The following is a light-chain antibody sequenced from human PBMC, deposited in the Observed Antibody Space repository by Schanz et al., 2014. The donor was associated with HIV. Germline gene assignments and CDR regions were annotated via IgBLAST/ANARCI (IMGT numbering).Light chain of an antibody. Sequence: QSVLTQPPSASGSPGQSVTISCTGTGTDVGGYNYPPWYQHHPGEAPQLIIYEVTKRPSGVPDRFSGSKSGRTASLTVSGLQAEDEADYYCASYTGSNQGVFGGGTQLTVL. CDR2: EVT. CDR1: GTDVGGYNY. V-gene: IGLV2-8*01. J-gene: IGLJ3*02. CDR3: ASYTGSNQGV.